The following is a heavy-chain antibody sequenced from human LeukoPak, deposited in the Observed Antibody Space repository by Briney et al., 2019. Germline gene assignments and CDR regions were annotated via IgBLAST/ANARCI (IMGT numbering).Heavy chain of an antibody. V-gene: IGHV3-23*01. J-gene: IGHJ4*02. Sequence: GSLRLSCAASGFTFSSYAMSWVRQAPGKGLEWVSAISGSGGSTYYADSVKGRFTISRDNSKNTLYLQMNSLRAEDTAVYYCAEVLRYFDWLPRFDYWGQGTLVTVSS. D-gene: IGHD3-9*01. CDR1: GFTFSSYA. CDR2: ISGSGGST. CDR3: AEVLRYFDWLPRFDY.